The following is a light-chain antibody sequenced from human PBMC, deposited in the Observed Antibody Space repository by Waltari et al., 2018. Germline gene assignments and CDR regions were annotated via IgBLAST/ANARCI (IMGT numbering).Light chain of an antibody. CDR3: QVWDANTDPGV. CDR1: NIESKS. V-gene: IGLV3-21*04. J-gene: IGLJ1*01. Sequence: SYVLTQPPSVSVAPGKTASITCGGNNIESKSVHWYQQKPGQAPILVISYDSDRPSGFPWRFSGSNSGNTATLTISRVEAGDEADYYCQVWDANTDPGVFGTGTEVTVL. CDR2: YDS.